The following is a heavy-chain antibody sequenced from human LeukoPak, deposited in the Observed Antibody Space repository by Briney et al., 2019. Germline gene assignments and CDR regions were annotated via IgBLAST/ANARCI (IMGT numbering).Heavy chain of an antibody. D-gene: IGHD6-13*01. CDR3: ARGHAGY. Sequence: PGGSLRLSCAASGFTFSSYGMHWVRQAPGKGLEWVAVISYDGSNKYYADSVKGRFTISGDNSKNTLYLQMNSLRAEDTAVYYCARGHAGYWGQGTLVTVSS. V-gene: IGHV3-30*03. CDR2: ISYDGSNK. CDR1: GFTFSSYG. J-gene: IGHJ4*02.